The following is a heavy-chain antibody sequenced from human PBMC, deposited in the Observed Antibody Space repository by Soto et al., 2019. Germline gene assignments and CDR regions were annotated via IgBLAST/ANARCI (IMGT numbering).Heavy chain of an antibody. CDR1: GGSISSSSFY. Sequence: QLQLQESGPELLRPSETLSLTCTVSGGSISSSSFYWGWIRQPLGKGLEWIGSIYYSGSTSYNPSLQSRVTISVDTSKNQFSLKLTSVTAADTAVYFCARHSGPYASSWFDSRGQGTLLTVSS. D-gene: IGHD2-2*01. J-gene: IGHJ5*01. CDR3: ARHSGPYASSWFDS. CDR2: IYYSGST. V-gene: IGHV4-39*01.